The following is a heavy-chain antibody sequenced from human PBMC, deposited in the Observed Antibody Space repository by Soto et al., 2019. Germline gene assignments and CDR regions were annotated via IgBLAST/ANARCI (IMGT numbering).Heavy chain of an antibody. CDR3: ARSRAHRAARSSYYYYYMDV. CDR1: GYTFTSYD. D-gene: IGHD6-6*01. CDR2: MNPNSGNT. J-gene: IGHJ6*03. V-gene: IGHV1-8*01. Sequence: ASVKVSCKASGYTFTSYDINWVRQATGQGLEWMGWMNPNSGNTGYAQKFQGRVTMTRNTSISTAYMELSSLRSEDTAVYYCARSRAHRAARSSYYYYYMDVWGKGTTVTVSS.